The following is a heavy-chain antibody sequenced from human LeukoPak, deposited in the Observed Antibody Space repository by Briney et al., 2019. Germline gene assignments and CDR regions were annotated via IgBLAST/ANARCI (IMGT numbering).Heavy chain of an antibody. V-gene: IGHV4-34*01. CDR3: ARDHLGIVGATGGVGPGFDY. Sequence: SETLSLTCAVYGGSFSGYYWSWIRQPPGKGLEWIGEINHSGSTNYNPSLKSRVTISVDTSKNQFSLKLSSVTAADTAVYYCARDHLGIVGATGGVGPGFDYWGQGTLVTVSS. D-gene: IGHD1-26*01. J-gene: IGHJ4*02. CDR1: GGSFSGYY. CDR2: INHSGST.